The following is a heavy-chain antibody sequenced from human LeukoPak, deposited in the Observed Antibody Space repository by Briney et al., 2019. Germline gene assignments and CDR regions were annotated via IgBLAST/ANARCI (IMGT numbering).Heavy chain of an antibody. D-gene: IGHD1-1*01. CDR3: ARGRNDLGY. CDR2: IYYSGRT. CDR1: GGSISSSNYY. V-gene: IGHV4-39*07. J-gene: IGHJ4*02. Sequence: ASETLSLTYTGSGGSISSSNYYWGWIRQPPGKGLEWIGSIYYSGRTHYNPSLKSRVTISVDTSKNQFSLKLSSVTAADTAVYYCARGRNDLGYWGQGTLVTVSS.